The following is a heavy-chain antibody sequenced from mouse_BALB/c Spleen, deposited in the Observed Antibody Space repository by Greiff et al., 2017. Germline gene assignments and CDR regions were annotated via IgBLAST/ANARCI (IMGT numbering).Heavy chain of an antibody. J-gene: IGHJ3*01. Sequence: VQLQQSGPELVKPGASVKMSCKASGYTFTSYVMHWVKQKPGQGLEWIGYINPYNDGTKYNEKFKGKATLTSDKSSSTAYMELSSLTSEDSAIYYCARSGDYDLFAYWGQGTLVTVSA. CDR2: INPYNDGT. D-gene: IGHD2-4*01. CDR1: GYTFTSYV. V-gene: IGHV1-14*01. CDR3: ARSGDYDLFAY.